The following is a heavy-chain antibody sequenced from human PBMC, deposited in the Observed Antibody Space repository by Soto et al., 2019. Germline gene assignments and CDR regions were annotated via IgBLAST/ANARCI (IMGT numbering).Heavy chain of an antibody. J-gene: IGHJ4*02. Sequence: PSETLSLTCTVSGGSMSGHYWSWVRQPPGKGLEYIGYIYHPGSTNYNPSLKSRVTISVDTSRNQFSLNLSSVTAADTAVYYCARHFSVDYFDYWGQGALVTV. V-gene: IGHV4-59*08. CDR2: IYHPGST. CDR3: ARHFSVDYFDY. CDR1: GGSMSGHY.